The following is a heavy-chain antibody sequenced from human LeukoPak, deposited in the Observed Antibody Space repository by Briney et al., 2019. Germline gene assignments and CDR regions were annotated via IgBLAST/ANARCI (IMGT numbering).Heavy chain of an antibody. Sequence: GGSLRLSCAASGVTFSSYAMSWVRQAPGKGLEWVSSISSSSSYIYYADSVKGRFTISRDNAKNSLYLQMNSLRAEDTAVYYCAGSGYFHDAFDIWGQGTMVTVSS. CDR1: GVTFSSYA. V-gene: IGHV3-21*01. CDR3: AGSGYFHDAFDI. CDR2: ISSSSSYI. D-gene: IGHD3-22*01. J-gene: IGHJ3*02.